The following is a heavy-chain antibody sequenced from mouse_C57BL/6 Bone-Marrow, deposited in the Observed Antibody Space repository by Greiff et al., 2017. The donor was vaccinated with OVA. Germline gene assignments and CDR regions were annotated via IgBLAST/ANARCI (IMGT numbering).Heavy chain of an antibody. CDR1: GFNIKNTY. CDR2: IDPANDNT. V-gene: IGHV14-3*01. J-gene: IGHJ4*01. CDR3: ARGNFGSSFYAMDY. Sequence: EVQRVESVAELVRPGASVKLSCTASGFNIKNTYMHWVKQRPEQGLEWIGRIDPANDNTKYAPKFQGKATLTADTSSNTASLQLSSLSSEDTAVYCCARGNFGSSFYAMDYWGQGTSVTVAS. D-gene: IGHD1-1*01.